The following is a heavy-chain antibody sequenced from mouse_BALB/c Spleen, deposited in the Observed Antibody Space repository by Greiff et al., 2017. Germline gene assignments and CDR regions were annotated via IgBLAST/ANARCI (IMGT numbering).Heavy chain of an antibody. V-gene: IGHV1-69*02. CDR1: GYTFTSYW. CDR2: IYPSDSYT. Sequence: QVQLQQPGAELVRPGASVKLSCKASGYTFTSYWINWVKQRPGQGLEWIGNIYPSDSYTNYNQKFKDKATLTVDKSSSTAYMQLSSPTSEDSAVYYCTRVGSMIAFDYWGQGTTLTVSS. D-gene: IGHD2-3*01. J-gene: IGHJ2*01. CDR3: TRVGSMIAFDY.